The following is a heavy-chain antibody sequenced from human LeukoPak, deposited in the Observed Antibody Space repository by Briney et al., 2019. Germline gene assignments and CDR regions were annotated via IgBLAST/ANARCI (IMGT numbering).Heavy chain of an antibody. CDR2: IYSGGDT. CDR3: ASGGFSYYFDY. V-gene: IGHV3-66*01. J-gene: IGHJ4*02. Sequence: GGSLRLSCAASGFTVSSNYMSWVRQAPGKGLEWVSVIYSGGDTYYADSVKGRFTISRDSSKNTLFLQMNSLRPEDTAVYYCASGGFSYYFDYWGQGTLVTVSS. CDR1: GFTVSSNY. D-gene: IGHD3-16*01.